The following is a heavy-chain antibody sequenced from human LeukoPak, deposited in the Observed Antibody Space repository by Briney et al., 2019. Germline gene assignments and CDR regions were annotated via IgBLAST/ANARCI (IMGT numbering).Heavy chain of an antibody. V-gene: IGHV1-3*01. J-gene: IGHJ4*02. D-gene: IGHD3-22*01. CDR3: ANPRYDSSGYYYVD. CDR1: GYTFIDYT. CDR2: INGGSGNT. Sequence: ASVRVSCKASGYTFIDYTMHWLRQAPGQRLDWMGWINGGSGNTKYSPEFQGRVTITRDTSASTGYMELSSLRSEDTAVYYCANPRYDSSGYYYVDWGQGTLVTVSS.